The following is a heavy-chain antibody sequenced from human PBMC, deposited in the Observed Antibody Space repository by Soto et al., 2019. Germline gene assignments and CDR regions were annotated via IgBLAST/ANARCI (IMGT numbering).Heavy chain of an antibody. Sequence: SETLSLTCAVYGGSFSGYYWSWIRQPPGKGLEWIGEINHSGSTNYNPSLKSRVTISVDTSKNQFSLKLSSVTAADTAVYYCARGPRRYGSGSHIDPLDYWGQGTLVTVSS. CDR2: INHSGST. V-gene: IGHV4-34*01. J-gene: IGHJ4*02. D-gene: IGHD3-10*01. CDR1: GGSFSGYY. CDR3: ARGPRRYGSGSHIDPLDY.